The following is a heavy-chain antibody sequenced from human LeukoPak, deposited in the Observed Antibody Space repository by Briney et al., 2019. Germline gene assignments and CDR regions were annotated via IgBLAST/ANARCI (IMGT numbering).Heavy chain of an antibody. Sequence: GGSLRLSCAASGFTFSSYSMNWVRQAPGKGLEWVSYISSSSSTIYYADSVKGRFTISRDNAKNSLYLQMNSLRAEDTAVYYCASTGTMARGVISYWGQGTLVTVSS. V-gene: IGHV3-48*01. CDR3: ASTGTMARGVISY. D-gene: IGHD3-10*01. J-gene: IGHJ4*02. CDR2: ISSSSSTI. CDR1: GFTFSSYS.